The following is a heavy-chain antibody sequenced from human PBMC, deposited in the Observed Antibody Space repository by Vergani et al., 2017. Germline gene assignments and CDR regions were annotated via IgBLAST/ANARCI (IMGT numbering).Heavy chain of an antibody. V-gene: IGHV4-61*02. J-gene: IGHJ4*02. CDR3: ARGGYGXGSYPYTPSYYFDY. CDR2: IYTSGST. D-gene: IGHD3-10*01. CDR1: GGSISSGSYY. Sequence: QVQLQESGPGLVKPSQTLSLTCTVSGGSISSGSYYWSWIRQPAGKGLEWIGRIYTSGSTNYNPSLKSRVTISVDTSKIQFSLKRSSVTAADTAVYYCARGGYGXGSYPYTPSYYFDYWGQGTLVTVSS.